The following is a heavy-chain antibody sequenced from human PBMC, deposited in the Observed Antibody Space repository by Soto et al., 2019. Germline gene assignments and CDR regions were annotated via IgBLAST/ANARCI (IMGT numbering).Heavy chain of an antibody. CDR2: LNPRSGDT. D-gene: IGHD3-3*02. J-gene: IGHJ4*02. CDR3: ARALLARSHFDH. V-gene: IGHV1-2*02. Sequence: QVQLVQSGAEVKKPGASVRVSCKASGYTLGDHYLHWVRQAPGQGLEWMGLLNPRSGDTDSAQRFRGRVTMTSDTSINTDYLELNRLRSDDTAVYFCARALLARSHFDHWGKGSLVTVSS. CDR1: GYTLGDHY.